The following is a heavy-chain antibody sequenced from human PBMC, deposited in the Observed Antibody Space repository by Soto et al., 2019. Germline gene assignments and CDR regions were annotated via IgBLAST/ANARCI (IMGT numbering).Heavy chain of an antibody. V-gene: IGHV3-74*01. J-gene: IGHJ6*02. CDR3: ARGLRGGYGMDV. CDR2: INSDGSTT. D-gene: IGHD3-16*01. Sequence: EVQLVESGGGSVQPGGSLRLSCAASGFTFTSYWIHWVHQAPGKGLVWVSRINSDGSTTNYADSVKGRFTVSRDNAKNTVYLEVNSLRAEDTAVYYCARGLRGGYGMDVWGQGTTVTVSS. CDR1: GFTFTSYW.